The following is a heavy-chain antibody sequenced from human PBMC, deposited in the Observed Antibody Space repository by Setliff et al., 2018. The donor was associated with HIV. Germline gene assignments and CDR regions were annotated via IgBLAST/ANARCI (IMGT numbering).Heavy chain of an antibody. CDR1: GFTFSNYV. CDR2: LSGNGGVT. V-gene: IGHV3-23*01. J-gene: IGHJ4*02. Sequence: GGSLRLSCAASGFTFSNYVMSWVRQAPGKGPEWVSSLSGNGGVTHYADSVKGRFSISRDNSESTLSLQMSSLRTEDTAVYYCSRATKVVATRTPDPMHDFWGQGTLVTVSS. D-gene: IGHD5-12*01. CDR3: SRATKVVATRTPDPMHDF.